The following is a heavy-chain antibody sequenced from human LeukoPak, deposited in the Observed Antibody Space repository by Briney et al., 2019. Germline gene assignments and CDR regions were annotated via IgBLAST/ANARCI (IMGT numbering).Heavy chain of an antibody. J-gene: IGHJ5*02. CDR2: INPSGGST. CDR3: ARGLGDSRAVGSFDP. D-gene: IGHD3-16*01. CDR1: GYTFTGYY. V-gene: IGHV1-46*01. Sequence: GASVKVSCKASGYTFTGYYMHWVRQAPGQGLEWMGWINPSGGSTSYAQKFQGRVTMTRDTSTSTVYMELSSLRSEDTAVYYCARGLGDSRAVGSFDPWGQGTLVTVSS.